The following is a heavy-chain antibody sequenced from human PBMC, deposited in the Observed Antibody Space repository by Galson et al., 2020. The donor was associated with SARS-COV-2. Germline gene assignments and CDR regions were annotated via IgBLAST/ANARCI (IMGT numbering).Heavy chain of an antibody. V-gene: IGHV3-23*01. CDR1: GFTFSSYA. CDR2: ISGSGGST. D-gene: IGHD6-19*01. Sequence: TGGSLRLSCAASGFTFSSYAMSWVRQAPGTGLEWVSAISGSGGSTYYADSVKGRFTISRDNSKNTLYLQMNSLRAEDTAVYYCASLFYAGRAVAGPFDYWGQGTVVTVSS. CDR3: ASLFYAGRAVAGPFDY. J-gene: IGHJ4*02.